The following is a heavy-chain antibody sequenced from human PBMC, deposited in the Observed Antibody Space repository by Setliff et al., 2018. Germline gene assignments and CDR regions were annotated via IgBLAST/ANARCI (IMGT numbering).Heavy chain of an antibody. J-gene: IGHJ4*02. D-gene: IGHD2-15*01. CDR1: GDSMSGAS. CDR3: AKGGTYRYFDY. V-gene: IGHV4-59*01. CDR2: VFPNGAA. Sequence: PSETLSLTCTVSGDSMSGASIWAWIRLPPGRGLEFMGYVFPNGAAKYDPSLKSRLAISGDTSKNQFSLKLPSVTVADTAIYYCAKGGTYRYFDYWGQGTPVTVSS.